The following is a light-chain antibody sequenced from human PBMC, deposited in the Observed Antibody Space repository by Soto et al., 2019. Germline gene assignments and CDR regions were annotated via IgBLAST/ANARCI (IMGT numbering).Light chain of an antibody. CDR1: SSDVGGYNY. V-gene: IGLV2-11*01. CDR2: DVS. CDR3: CSYEGYYTSHV. Sequence: QSALTQPRSVSGSPGQSVALSCTGTSSDVGGYNYVSWYQQHPGKAPKLMIYDVSKRPSGVPDRFSGSKSGNTASLTISGLQAEDEPDHYRCSYEGYYTSHVFGTGTKVTVL. J-gene: IGLJ1*01.